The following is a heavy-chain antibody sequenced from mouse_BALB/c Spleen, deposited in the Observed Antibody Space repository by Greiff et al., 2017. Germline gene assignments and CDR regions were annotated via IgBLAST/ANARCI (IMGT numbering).Heavy chain of an antibody. Sequence: EVNVVESGGGLVQPGGSLRLSCATSGFTFTDYYMSWVRQPPGKALEWLGFIRNKANGYTTEYSASVKGRFTISRDNSQSILYLQMNTLRAEDSATYYCARGGRNDAVWYYAMDYWGQGTSVTVSS. CDR3: ARGGRNDAVWYYAMDY. J-gene: IGHJ4*01. D-gene: IGHD2-12*01. CDR1: GFTFTDYY. V-gene: IGHV7-3*02. CDR2: IRNKANGYTT.